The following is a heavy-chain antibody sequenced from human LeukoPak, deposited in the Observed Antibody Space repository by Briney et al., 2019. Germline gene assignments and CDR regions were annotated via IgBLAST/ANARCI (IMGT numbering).Heavy chain of an antibody. J-gene: IGHJ6*02. D-gene: IGHD3-22*01. CDR3: ARGRGYDSSNYYGMDV. Sequence: PGGSLRLSCAASGFTVSSNYMSWVRQAPGKGLEWVSVIYSGGSTYYADSVKGRFTISRDNSKNTLYLQMNSLRAEDTAVYYCARGRGYDSSNYYGMDVWGQGTTVTVSS. CDR1: GFTVSSNY. CDR2: IYSGGST. V-gene: IGHV3-53*01.